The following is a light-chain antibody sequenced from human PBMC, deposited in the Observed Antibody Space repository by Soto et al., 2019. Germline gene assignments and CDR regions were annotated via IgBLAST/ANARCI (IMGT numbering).Light chain of an antibody. J-gene: IGKJ1*01. V-gene: IGKV3-15*01. CDR1: QSVSSY. CDR2: DAS. CDR3: QQYNNWPPWT. Sequence: VLTRSPPALSLSPGERATLSCRASQSVSSYLAWYQQKPGQAPRLLIYDASTRATGIPARFSGSGSGTDFTLTISSLQSEDFAVYYCQQYNNWPPWTFGQGTKVDI.